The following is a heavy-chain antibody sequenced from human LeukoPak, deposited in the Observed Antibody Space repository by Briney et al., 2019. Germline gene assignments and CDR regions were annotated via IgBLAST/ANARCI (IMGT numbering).Heavy chain of an antibody. CDR1: GFTFSSYG. J-gene: IGHJ4*02. V-gene: IGHV3-33*06. CDR2: IWYDGSNK. CDR3: AKEGGSGYNLD. D-gene: IGHD3-22*01. Sequence: PGGSLRLSCAASGFTFSSYGMHWVRQAPGKGLEWVAVIWYDGSNKYYADSVKGRFTISRDNSKNTLYLQMNSLRAEDTAVYYCAKEGGSGYNLDWGQGTLVTVSS.